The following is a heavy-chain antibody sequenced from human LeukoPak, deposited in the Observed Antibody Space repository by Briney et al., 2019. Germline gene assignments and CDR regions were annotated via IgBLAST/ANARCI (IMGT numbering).Heavy chain of an antibody. CDR2: IKQDGSEK. J-gene: IGHJ4*02. Sequence: GESLRLSCAGSGFTFSSYWMSWVRQAPGKGLECVANIKQDGSEKYYVDSVKGRFIISRDNAENSLYLQMNSLRAEDTAVYYCASGNSFDYWGQGTLVTVSS. D-gene: IGHD4-23*01. V-gene: IGHV3-7*03. CDR3: ASGNSFDY. CDR1: GFTFSSYW.